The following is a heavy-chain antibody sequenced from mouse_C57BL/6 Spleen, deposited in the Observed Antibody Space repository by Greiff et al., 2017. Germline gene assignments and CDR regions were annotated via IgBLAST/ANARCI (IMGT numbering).Heavy chain of an antibody. J-gene: IGHJ4*01. V-gene: IGHV5-9-1*02. D-gene: IGHD1-1*01. CDR3: TRDRLRGSSYDYAMDY. CDR2: LSSGGDYI. CDR1: GFTFSSYA. Sequence: EVMLVESGEGLVKPGGSLKLSCAASGFTFSSYAMSWVRQTPEKRLEWVAYLSSGGDYIYYADTVKGRFTISRDNARNTLYLQMRSLKSEDTAMYYCTRDRLRGSSYDYAMDYWGQGTSVTVSS.